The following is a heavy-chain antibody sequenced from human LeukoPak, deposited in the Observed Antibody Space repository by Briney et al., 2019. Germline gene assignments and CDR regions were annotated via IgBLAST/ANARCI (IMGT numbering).Heavy chain of an antibody. CDR2: IYYSGST. Sequence: SETLSLTCTVSGGSISSSSSYWGWIRQPPGKGLEWIGSIYYSGSTYYNPSLKSRVTISVDTSKNQFSLKLSSVTAADTAVYYCARLWSGYRPPDYWGQGTLVTVSS. CDR1: GGSISSSSSY. V-gene: IGHV4-39*01. CDR3: ARLWSGYRPPDY. D-gene: IGHD3-3*01. J-gene: IGHJ4*02.